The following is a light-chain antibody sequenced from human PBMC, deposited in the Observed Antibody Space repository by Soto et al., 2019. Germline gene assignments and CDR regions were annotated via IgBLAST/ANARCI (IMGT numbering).Light chain of an antibody. Sequence: DIVLKQSPGTLSLSPGERATLSCRASQSVSSSYLAWYQQKPGQAPRLLIYGASSRATGIPDRFSGSGSGSDLTLTISRREPEAVAVYYCQQYGSSPPESTFGQGTRLEIK. CDR2: GAS. J-gene: IGKJ5*01. CDR1: QSVSSSY. CDR3: QQYGSSPPEST. V-gene: IGKV3-20*01.